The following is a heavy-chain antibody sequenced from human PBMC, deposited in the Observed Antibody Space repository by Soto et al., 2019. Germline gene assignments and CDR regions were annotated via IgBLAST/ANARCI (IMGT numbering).Heavy chain of an antibody. CDR2: INHSGST. CDR1: GGSFSGYY. V-gene: IGHV4-34*01. CDR3: AGNRASPPFYYYGMDV. J-gene: IGHJ6*02. Sequence: PSETLSLTCAVYGGSFSGYYWSWIRQPPGKELEWIGEINHSGSTNYNPSLKSRVTISVDTSKNQFSLKLSSVTAADTAVYYCAGNRASPPFYYYGMDVWGQGTTVTVSS.